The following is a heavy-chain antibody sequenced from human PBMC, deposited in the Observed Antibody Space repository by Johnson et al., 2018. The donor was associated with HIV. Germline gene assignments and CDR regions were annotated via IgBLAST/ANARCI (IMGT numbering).Heavy chain of an antibody. CDR3: ARDGPWLQSQRDAFDI. CDR2: TSYDGSSK. J-gene: IGHJ3*02. Sequence: QVHLVESGGGVVQPGRSLRLSCAATGFTFSSYPMHWVRQAPGNPCKGLEWVAVTSYDGSSKHYADSVKGRFTISRDNSKNTRYLQMNSLRAEDTAVYYCARDGPWLQSQRDAFDIWGQGTMVTVSS. V-gene: IGHV3-30*04. D-gene: IGHD5-24*01. CDR1: GFTFSSYP.